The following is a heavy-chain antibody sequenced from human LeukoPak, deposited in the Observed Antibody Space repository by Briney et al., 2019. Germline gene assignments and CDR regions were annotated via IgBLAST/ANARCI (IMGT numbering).Heavy chain of an antibody. J-gene: IGHJ4*02. V-gene: IGHV3-30*04. D-gene: IGHD3-22*01. CDR2: ISYDGSNK. CDR3: ARLYDSSLYHTRPFDY. Sequence: GGSLRLSCAASGFTFSSYAMHWVRQAPGKGLEWVAVISYDGSNKYYADSVKGQFTVSRDNAKNSLYLQMNSLRAEDTAVYYCARLYDSSLYHTRPFDYWGQGTLVTVSS. CDR1: GFTFSSYA.